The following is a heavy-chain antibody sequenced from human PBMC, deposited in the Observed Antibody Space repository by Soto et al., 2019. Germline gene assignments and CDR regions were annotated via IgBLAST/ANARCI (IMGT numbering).Heavy chain of an antibody. CDR2: IDPSDSYT. D-gene: IGHD3-16*02. Sequence: GESLKISCKGSGYSFTSYWISWVRQMPGKGLEWMGRIDPSDSYTNYSPSFQGHVTISADKSISTAYLQWSSLKASDTAMYYCARQEVISGEYYYYYGMDVWGQGTTVTVSS. CDR3: ARQEVISGEYYYYYGMDV. CDR1: GYSFTSYW. V-gene: IGHV5-10-1*01. J-gene: IGHJ6*02.